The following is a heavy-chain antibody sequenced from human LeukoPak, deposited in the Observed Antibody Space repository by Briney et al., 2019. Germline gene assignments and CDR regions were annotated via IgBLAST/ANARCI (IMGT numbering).Heavy chain of an antibody. CDR2: INPDGSEK. Sequence: PGGSLRLSCAASGFSFRNYWMSWVRQAPGKGLGWVANINPDGSEKYYVDSVKGRFTISRDNAKDSLCLQMDSLRAEDTAVYYCARAGTAGSVDYWGQGTLVTVSS. V-gene: IGHV3-7*01. CDR3: ARAGTAGSVDY. D-gene: IGHD6-13*01. CDR1: GFSFRNYW. J-gene: IGHJ4*02.